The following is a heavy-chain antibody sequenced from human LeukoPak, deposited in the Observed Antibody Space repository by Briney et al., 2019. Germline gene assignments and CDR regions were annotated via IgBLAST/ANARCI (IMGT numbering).Heavy chain of an antibody. D-gene: IGHD6-19*01. V-gene: IGHV1-18*01. CDR3: ARDAEYSSGWWGFYYYYGMDV. J-gene: IGHJ6*02. Sequence: GASVKVSCKASGYTFTSYGISWVRPAPGQGLEGMGWISAYNGNTNYAQKLQGRVTMTTDTSMSTAYMELRSLRSDDTAVYYCARDAEYSSGWWGFYYYYGMDVWGQGTTVTVSS. CDR1: GYTFTSYG. CDR2: ISAYNGNT.